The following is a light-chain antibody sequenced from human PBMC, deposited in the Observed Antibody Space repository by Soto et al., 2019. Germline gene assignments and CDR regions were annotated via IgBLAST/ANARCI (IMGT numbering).Light chain of an antibody. CDR1: SSDVGGYNF. J-gene: IGLJ1*01. CDR3: SSYAGSNNYV. Sequence: QSALTQPASVSGSPGQSIAISCTGTSSDVGGYNFVSWHQQHPGKAPKLMIYDVSKRPSGVSDRFSGSKSGNTASLTISGLQAEDEADYYCSSYAGSNNYVFGTGTKLTVL. V-gene: IGLV2-14*03. CDR2: DVS.